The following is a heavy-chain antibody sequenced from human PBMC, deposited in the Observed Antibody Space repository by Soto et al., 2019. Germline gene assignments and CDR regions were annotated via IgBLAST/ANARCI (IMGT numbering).Heavy chain of an antibody. CDR1: RFTFTTYA. CDR3: ARCGYTSGWYCYFDF. V-gene: IGHV3-30-3*01. Sequence: PGGSLRLSCAASRFTFTTYAMNWVRQAPGKGLEWVALMSSDGTNEHYADSVRGRFTVSRDNSRNTLFLQMNNLRTDDTAVYYCARCGYTSGWYCYFDFWGLGTLVTVSS. CDR2: MSSDGTNE. D-gene: IGHD6-19*01. J-gene: IGHJ4*02.